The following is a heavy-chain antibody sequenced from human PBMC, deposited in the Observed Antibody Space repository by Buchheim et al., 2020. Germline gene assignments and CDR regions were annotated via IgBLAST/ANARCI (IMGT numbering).Heavy chain of an antibody. D-gene: IGHD3-3*01. CDR2: MNPNSGNT. Sequence: QVQLVQSGAEVKKPGASVKVSCKASGYTFTSYDINWVRQATGQGLEWMGWMNPNSGNTGYAQKFQGRVTMTRNTSISTAYMGLSSLRSEDTAVYYCARGGDDFWSGRTYYYYYGMDVWRQGTT. CDR3: ARGGDDFWSGRTYYYYYGMDV. J-gene: IGHJ6*01. V-gene: IGHV1-8*01. CDR1: GYTFTSYD.